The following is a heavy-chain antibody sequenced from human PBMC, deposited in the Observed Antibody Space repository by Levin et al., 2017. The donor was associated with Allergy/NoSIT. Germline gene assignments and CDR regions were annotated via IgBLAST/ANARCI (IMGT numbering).Heavy chain of an antibody. D-gene: IGHD5-18*01. J-gene: IGHJ4*02. CDR3: ASNGSYGPSFDY. CDR1: GYSISSGYY. V-gene: IGHV4-38-2*01. CDR2: IYHSGST. Sequence: PSETLSLTCAVSGYSISSGYYWGWIRQPPGKGLEWIGSIYHSGSTYYNPSLKSRVTISVDTSKNQFSLKLSSVTAADTAVYYCASNGSYGPSFDYWGQGTLVTVSS.